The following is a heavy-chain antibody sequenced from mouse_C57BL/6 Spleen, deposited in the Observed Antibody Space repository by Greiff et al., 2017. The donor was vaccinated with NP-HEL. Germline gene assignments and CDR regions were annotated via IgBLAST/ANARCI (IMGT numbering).Heavy chain of an antibody. CDR3: TTVLRYLDY. J-gene: IGHJ2*01. CDR2: IDPENGDT. CDR1: GFNIKDDY. V-gene: IGHV14-4*01. D-gene: IGHD1-1*01. Sequence: EVQLQQSGAELVRPGASVKLSCPASGFNIKDDYMPWVKQRPNQGLEWIGWIDPENGDTEYASKFQGKATITADTSSNTAYLQLSSLTSEDTAVYYCTTVLRYLDYWGQGTTLTVSS.